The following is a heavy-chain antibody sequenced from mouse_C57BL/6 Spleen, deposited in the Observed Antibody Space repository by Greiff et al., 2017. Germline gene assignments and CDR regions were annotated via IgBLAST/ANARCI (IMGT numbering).Heavy chain of an antibody. Sequence: EVQGVESGGGLVKPGGSLKLSCAASGFTFSSYAMSWVRQTPGKRLEWVATISDGGSYTYYPDNVKGRFTFSRDNAKNNLYMQMSQPKSEDTAMYYRARGPLTTVVAPLADWGQGTLVTVSA. CDR2: ISDGGSYT. V-gene: IGHV5-4*01. J-gene: IGHJ3*01. CDR1: GFTFSSYA. CDR3: ARGPLTTVVAPLAD. D-gene: IGHD1-1*01.